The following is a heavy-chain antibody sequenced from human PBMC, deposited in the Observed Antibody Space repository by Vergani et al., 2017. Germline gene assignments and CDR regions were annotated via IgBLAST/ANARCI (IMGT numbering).Heavy chain of an antibody. Sequence: EVQLVESGGGLVKPGGSLRLSCAASGFTFSSYSMNWVRQAPGKGLEWVSSISSSSSYIYYADSVKGRFTISRDNAKNSLYLQMNSLRAEDTAVYYCARRTEEYSSSSELGDYYYYMDVWGKGTTVTVSS. J-gene: IGHJ6*03. V-gene: IGHV3-21*01. CDR3: ARRTEEYSSSSELGDYYYYMDV. D-gene: IGHD6-6*01. CDR1: GFTFSSYS. CDR2: ISSSSSYI.